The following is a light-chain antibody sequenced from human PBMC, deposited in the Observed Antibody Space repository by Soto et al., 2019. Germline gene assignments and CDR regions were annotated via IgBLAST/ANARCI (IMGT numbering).Light chain of an antibody. CDR3: HQYGSAYT. CDR1: QSVSSSY. CDR2: GAS. V-gene: IGKV3-20*01. Sequence: EIVLTQSPGTLSLSPGERATLSCRASQSVSSSYLAWYQQKPGQAPRLLIYGASSRATGIPDRFSGSGSGTDFTSSIRSVDLDDFAFYYCHQYGSAYTFGQGTKLEIK. J-gene: IGKJ2*01.